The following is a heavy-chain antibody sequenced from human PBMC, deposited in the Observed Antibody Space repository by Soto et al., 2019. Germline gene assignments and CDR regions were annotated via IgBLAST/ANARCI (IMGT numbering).Heavy chain of an antibody. Sequence: GESLKISCKGSGYSFTSYWIAWVRQMPGKGLEWMGIIYPGDSDTRYSPSFQGQVTISADKSISTAYLQWSSLKASDTALYYCARPAAAGTYYYHYGMDVWGQGTPVTVSS. CDR1: GYSFTSYW. J-gene: IGHJ6*02. D-gene: IGHD6-13*01. CDR2: IYPGDSDT. CDR3: ARPAAAGTYYYHYGMDV. V-gene: IGHV5-51*01.